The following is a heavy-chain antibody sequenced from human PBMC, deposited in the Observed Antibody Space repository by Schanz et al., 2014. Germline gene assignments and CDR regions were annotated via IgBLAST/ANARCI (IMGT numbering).Heavy chain of an antibody. J-gene: IGHJ4*02. CDR3: VRDTDYHFDY. Sequence: EVHLVESGGGFVQPGGSLRLSCAASGFTFSSSWMHWVRQAPGKGLVWVSRTSHDGSFTTFADSVKGRFTISRDNAKNTLDLQMNSLRAEDTAVYYCVRDTDYHFDYWGQGTLVTVSS. V-gene: IGHV3-74*01. D-gene: IGHD4-17*01. CDR1: GFTFSSSW. CDR2: TSHDGSFT.